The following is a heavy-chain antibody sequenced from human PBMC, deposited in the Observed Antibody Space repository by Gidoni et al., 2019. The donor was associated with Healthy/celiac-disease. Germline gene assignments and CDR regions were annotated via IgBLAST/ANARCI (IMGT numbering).Heavy chain of an antibody. Sequence: EVQLLESGGGLVQPGGSLRFSCAASGSPFSSYAMSWVRQAPGKGLEWVSASSGSGGSTYYADSVKGRFTISRDNSKNTLYLQMNSLRAEDTAVYYCAKDWGYYDFWSGYRYWGQGTLVTVSS. D-gene: IGHD3-3*01. CDR1: GSPFSSYA. J-gene: IGHJ4*02. CDR2: SSGSGGST. CDR3: AKDWGYYDFWSGYRY. V-gene: IGHV3-23*01.